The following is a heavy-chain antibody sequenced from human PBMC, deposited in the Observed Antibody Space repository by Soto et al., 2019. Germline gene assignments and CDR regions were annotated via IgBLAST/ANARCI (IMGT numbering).Heavy chain of an antibody. J-gene: IGHJ3*01. Sequence: QVQLVESGGGVVQPGRSLRLSCAATGFTFINYGLHWVRQAPGKGLEWVALISFDGNHEFYTDSVKGRFTISRDNSKNTLYLQMNSLPAEDTAVYYCATSGDDDAFDLWGQGTMVTVSS. CDR3: ATSGDDDAFDL. CDR1: GFTFINYG. CDR2: ISFDGNHE. D-gene: IGHD3-10*01. V-gene: IGHV3-30*03.